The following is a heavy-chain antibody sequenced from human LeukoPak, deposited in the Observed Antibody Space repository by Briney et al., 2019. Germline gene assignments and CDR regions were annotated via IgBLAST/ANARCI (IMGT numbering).Heavy chain of an antibody. D-gene: IGHD6-19*01. V-gene: IGHV3-21*01. CDR3: ARGMPVSGLVDY. CDR2: ISSSSTYI. CDR1: GFTFSSYS. J-gene: IGHJ4*02. Sequence: GGSLRLSCAASGFTFSSYSMNWVRQAPGKGLEWVSSISSSSTYIYYADSVKGRFTISRDKAKNSLSLQMNSLRTEDTAVYYCARGMPVSGLVDYWGQGTLVTVSS.